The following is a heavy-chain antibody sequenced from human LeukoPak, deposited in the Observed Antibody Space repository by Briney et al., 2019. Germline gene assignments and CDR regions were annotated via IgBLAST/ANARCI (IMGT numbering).Heavy chain of an antibody. Sequence: SVKVSCKASGGTFSSYAISGVRQAPGQGLEWMGRIIPIFGITNYAQKFQGRVTITADKSTRTAYMELSSLRSEDTAVYYCARDRDGYNTYDYWGQGTLVTVSS. D-gene: IGHD5-24*01. J-gene: IGHJ4*02. V-gene: IGHV1-69*04. CDR3: ARDRDGYNTYDY. CDR1: GGTFSSYA. CDR2: IIPIFGIT.